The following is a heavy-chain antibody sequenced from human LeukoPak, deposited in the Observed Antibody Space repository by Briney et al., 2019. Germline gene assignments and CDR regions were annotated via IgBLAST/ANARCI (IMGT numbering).Heavy chain of an antibody. D-gene: IGHD3-22*01. CDR2: ISSSSSTI. V-gene: IGHV3-48*01. Sequence: GGSLRLSCAASGFTFSSYSMNWVRQAPGKGLEWVSYISSSSSTIYYADSVKGRFTISRDNSKNTLYLQMNSLRAEDTAVYYCAKDLKPYYYDSSGLVDYWGQGTLVAVSS. CDR1: GFTFSSYS. J-gene: IGHJ4*02. CDR3: AKDLKPYYYDSSGLVDY.